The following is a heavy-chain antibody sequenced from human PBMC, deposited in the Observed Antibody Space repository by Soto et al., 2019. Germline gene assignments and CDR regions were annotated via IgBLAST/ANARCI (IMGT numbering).Heavy chain of an antibody. CDR3: AKKGLGSLATYCSTGDCHYAFDI. Sequence: EVQLLESGGGLVQPGGSLRLSCAASGFTFGNYAMIWVRQAPGKGLEWVSTISGGGDGTYYADSVRGRFTISRENSRNTVYLQMNSLRAEYTAVHYCAKKGLGSLATYCSTGDCHYAFDIWGQGTMVTVSS. D-gene: IGHD2-15*01. J-gene: IGHJ3*02. V-gene: IGHV3-23*01. CDR1: GFTFGNYA. CDR2: ISGGGDGT.